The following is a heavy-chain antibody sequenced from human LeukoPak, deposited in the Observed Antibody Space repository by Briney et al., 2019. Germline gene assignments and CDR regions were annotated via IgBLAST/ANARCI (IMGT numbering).Heavy chain of an antibody. V-gene: IGHV4-30-2*01. J-gene: IGHJ4*02. Sequence: SETLSLTCTVSGGSISSGGYYWNWIRQPPGKGLEWIGYFYHSGITYYNPSLKSRVTISVGTSKNQFSLKLSSVTAADTAVYYCARGDYYGSGSRYFDYWGQGTLVTVSS. CDR2: FYHSGIT. D-gene: IGHD3-10*01. CDR1: GGSISSGGYY. CDR3: ARGDYYGSGSRYFDY.